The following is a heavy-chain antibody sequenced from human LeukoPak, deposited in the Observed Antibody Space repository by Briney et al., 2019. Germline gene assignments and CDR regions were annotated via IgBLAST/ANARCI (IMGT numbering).Heavy chain of an antibody. CDR1: GGSFSGYY. J-gene: IGHJ3*02. CDR3: ARDNGDYGSAFDI. CDR2: INHSGST. Sequence: NASETLSLTCAVYGGSFSGYYWSWIRQPPGKGLERIGEINHSGSTNYNPSLKSRVTISVDTSKNQFSLKLSSVTAADTAVYYCARDNGDYGSAFDIWGQGTMVTVSS. D-gene: IGHD4-17*01. V-gene: IGHV4-34*01.